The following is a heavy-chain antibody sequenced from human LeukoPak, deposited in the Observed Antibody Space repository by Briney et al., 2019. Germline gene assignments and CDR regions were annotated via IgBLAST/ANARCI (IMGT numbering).Heavy chain of an antibody. J-gene: IGHJ3*01. CDR1: GGSISSYY. CDR3: ARSRPLHASGSFYNVDGLDV. Sequence: SETLSLTCPVSGGSISSYYWSWIRQPAGKGLEWIGRIYTSGSTNYNPSLKSRVTMSVDTSKSHFSLRLTSVTAADTALYYCARSRPLHASGSFYNVDGLDVWGLGTMVTVSS. CDR2: IYTSGST. D-gene: IGHD3-10*01. V-gene: IGHV4-4*07.